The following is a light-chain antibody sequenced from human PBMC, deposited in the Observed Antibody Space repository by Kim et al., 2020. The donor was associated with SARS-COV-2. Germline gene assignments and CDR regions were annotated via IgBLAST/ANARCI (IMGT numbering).Light chain of an antibody. V-gene: IGKV1-5*03. Sequence: ASVGDRVTITCRASHAISDRLAWYQQKLGKAPKLLIYEASTLESGVPSRFSGSGSGTEFTLTINSLQPDDFATYYCQHYNSYSLTFGGGTKVDIK. CDR1: HAISDR. J-gene: IGKJ4*01. CDR2: EAS. CDR3: QHYNSYSLT.